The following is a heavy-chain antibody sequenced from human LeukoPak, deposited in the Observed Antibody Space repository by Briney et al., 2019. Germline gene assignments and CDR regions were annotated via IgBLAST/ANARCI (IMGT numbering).Heavy chain of an antibody. D-gene: IGHD1-26*01. CDR3: ARETPIVGATFFDY. J-gene: IGHJ4*02. CDR2: ISSSSSTI. V-gene: IGHV3-48*04. Sequence: GGSLRLSCAASGFTFSSYSMNWVRQAPGKGLEWVSYISSSSSTIYYADSVKGRFTISRDNAKNTLYLQMNSLRAEDTAVYYCARETPIVGATFFDYWGQGTLVTVSS. CDR1: GFTFSSYS.